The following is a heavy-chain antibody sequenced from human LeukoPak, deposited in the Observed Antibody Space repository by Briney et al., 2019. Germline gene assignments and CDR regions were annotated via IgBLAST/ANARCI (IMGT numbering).Heavy chain of an antibody. V-gene: IGHV3-48*04. CDR2: ISSSSDTI. Sequence: GGSLRLSCAASGFTFSSYAMNWVRQAPGKGLEWVSYISSSSDTIYYADSVKGRFTISRDNAKNSLYLQMNSLRAEDTAVYCCASRYCSSTSCYSAPGDYWGQGTLVTVSS. J-gene: IGHJ4*02. CDR1: GFTFSSYA. CDR3: ASRYCSSTSCYSAPGDY. D-gene: IGHD2-2*02.